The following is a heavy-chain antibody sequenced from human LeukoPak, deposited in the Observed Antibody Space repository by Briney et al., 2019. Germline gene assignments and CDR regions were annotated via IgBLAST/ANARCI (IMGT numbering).Heavy chain of an antibody. CDR1: GFTFSSYA. Sequence: GGSLRLSCAASGFTFSSYAMHWVRQAPGKGLEWEAVISYDGSNKYYADSVKGRFTTSRDNSKNTLYLQMNSLRAEDTAVYYCAAGSGSYYPDYYGMDVWGQGTTVTVSS. D-gene: IGHD3-10*01. V-gene: IGHV3-30-3*01. CDR3: AAGSGSYYPDYYGMDV. CDR2: ISYDGSNK. J-gene: IGHJ6*02.